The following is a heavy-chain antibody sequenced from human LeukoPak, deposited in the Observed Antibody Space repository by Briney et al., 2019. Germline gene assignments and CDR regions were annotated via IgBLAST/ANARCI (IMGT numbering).Heavy chain of an antibody. CDR3: AREYCIGGNCQYYFDY. CDR2: ISSNGGSP. V-gene: IGHV3-64*01. Sequence: GGSLRLSCAASGFTFSSYAMHWVRQAPGKGLEYVSAISSNGGSPYYANSVKGRFTISRDNSKNTLYLQMSSQRAEDMAVYYCAREYCIGGNCQYYFDYWGQGTLVTVFS. J-gene: IGHJ4*02. D-gene: IGHD2-15*01. CDR1: GFTFSSYA.